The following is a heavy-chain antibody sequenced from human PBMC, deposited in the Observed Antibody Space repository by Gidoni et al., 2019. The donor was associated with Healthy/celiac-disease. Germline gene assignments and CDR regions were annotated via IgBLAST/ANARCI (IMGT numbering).Heavy chain of an antibody. J-gene: IGHJ4*02. CDR1: GFTCSSYA. Sequence: EVQLLESGGGVVQPGGSLRLSCAASGFTCSSYAMSWVRQAPGKGLECVSAISGSGGSTYYADSVKGRFTISRDNSKNTLYLQMNSLRAEDTAVYYCAKDCSGGSCYSAFDYWGQGTLVTVSS. CDR2: ISGSGGST. D-gene: IGHD2-15*01. V-gene: IGHV3-23*01. CDR3: AKDCSGGSCYSAFDY.